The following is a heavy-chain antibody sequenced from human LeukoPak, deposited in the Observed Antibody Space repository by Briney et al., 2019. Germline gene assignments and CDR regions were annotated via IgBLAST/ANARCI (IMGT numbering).Heavy chain of an antibody. D-gene: IGHD3-22*01. CDR2: IWYDGSNK. CDR3: ARDYYYDSSGYWDYYFDY. CDR1: GFTFSRFG. J-gene: IGHJ4*02. V-gene: IGHV3-33*01. Sequence: PGGSLRLSCAASGFTFSRFGMRWVRQAPGKGLEWVAVIWYDGSNKYYADSVKGRFTISRDNSKNTLYLEMNSLRAEDTAVYYCARDYYYDSSGYWDYYFDYWGQGTLVSVSS.